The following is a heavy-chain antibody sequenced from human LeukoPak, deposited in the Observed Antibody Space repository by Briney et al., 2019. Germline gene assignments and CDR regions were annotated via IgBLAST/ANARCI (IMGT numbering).Heavy chain of an antibody. V-gene: IGHV1-46*01. CDR3: ARAPHRAVAGTEAY. CDR2: INPSGGST. J-gene: IGHJ4*02. Sequence: ASVKVSCKASGYTFTSYYMHWVRQAPGQGLEWMGIINPSGGSTSYAQKFQGRVTMTRDTSISTAYMELSRLRSDDTAVYYCARAPHRAVAGTEAYWGQGTLVTVSS. D-gene: IGHD6-19*01. CDR1: GYTFTSYY.